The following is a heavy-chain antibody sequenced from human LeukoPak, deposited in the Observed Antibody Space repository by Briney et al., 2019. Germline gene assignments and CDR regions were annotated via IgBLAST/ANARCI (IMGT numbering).Heavy chain of an antibody. D-gene: IGHD3-3*01. CDR3: ARGGYYDFSTGYYQTQYYRGMDV. CDR2: ISYDGNNQ. V-gene: IGHV3-30*04. J-gene: IGHJ6*02. CDR1: GFTFSSYA. Sequence: GGSLRLSCEASGFTFSSYAIHWVRQAPVKGLEWVAVISYDGNNQFYADAVKGRFTISRENSKNTLYLEMNSLRPEDTAVYFCARGGYYDFSTGYYQTQYYRGMDVWGQGTTVTVSS.